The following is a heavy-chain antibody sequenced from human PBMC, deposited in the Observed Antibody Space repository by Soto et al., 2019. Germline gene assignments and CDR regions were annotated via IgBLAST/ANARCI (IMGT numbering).Heavy chain of an antibody. CDR1: GFTFSDYY. Sequence: VQLVESGGGLVKPGGSLRLSCAASGFTFSDYYMSWIRQAPGKGLEWVSYISSSDSIIYYADSVKGRFTISRDNAKNSVHLQMNSLRAEDTAVYYCARDLGYYDSSGYFDYWGQGTLVTVSS. CDR3: ARDLGYYDSSGYFDY. D-gene: IGHD3-22*01. J-gene: IGHJ4*02. CDR2: ISSSDSII. V-gene: IGHV3-11*01.